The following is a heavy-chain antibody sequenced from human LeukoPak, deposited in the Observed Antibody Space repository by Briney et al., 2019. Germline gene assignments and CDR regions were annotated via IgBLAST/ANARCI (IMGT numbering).Heavy chain of an antibody. Sequence: GGSLRLSCAASGFTFTSYSMNWVRQAPGRGLEWVSSIRFTGSYIYYADSVKGRFTISRDNSKNTLYLQMNSLRAEDTAVYYCAKDRSQYSSSWYDYWGQGTLATVSS. J-gene: IGHJ4*02. CDR3: AKDRSQYSSSWYDY. V-gene: IGHV3-21*04. CDR2: IRFTGSYI. D-gene: IGHD6-13*01. CDR1: GFTFTSYS.